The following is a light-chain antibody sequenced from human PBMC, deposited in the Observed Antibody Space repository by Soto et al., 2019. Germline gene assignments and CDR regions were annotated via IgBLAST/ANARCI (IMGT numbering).Light chain of an antibody. CDR1: SSDVGSYNL. CDR3: CSYAGSSTYV. Sequence: QSVLTQPASVSGSPGQSITISCTGTSSDVGSYNLVSWYQQHPGKAPKVMIYEVNKRPSGVSNRFSGSKSGNTASLTISGLQAEDEAAYYCCSYAGSSTYVFGTGTKVTV. CDR2: EVN. J-gene: IGLJ1*01. V-gene: IGLV2-23*02.